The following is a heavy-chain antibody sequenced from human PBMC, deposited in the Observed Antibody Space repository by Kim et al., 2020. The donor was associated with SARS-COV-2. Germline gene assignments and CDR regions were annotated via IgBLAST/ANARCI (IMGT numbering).Heavy chain of an antibody. CDR3: ARVYYDSSGYYYIY. V-gene: IGHV4-59*01. D-gene: IGHD3-22*01. Sequence: NPSLKSRVTISVDTSKNQFSLKLSSVTAADTAVYYCARVYYDSSGYYYIYWGQGTLVTVSS. J-gene: IGHJ4*02.